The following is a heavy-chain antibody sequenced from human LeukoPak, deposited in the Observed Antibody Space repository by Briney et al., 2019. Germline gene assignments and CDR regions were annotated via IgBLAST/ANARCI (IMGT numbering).Heavy chain of an antibody. D-gene: IGHD1-26*01. J-gene: IGHJ4*02. Sequence: GGSLRLSCAASGFTFSSYWMSWVRQAPGKGLEWVANIKQDGSEKYYVDSVKGRFTISRGNAKNSLYLQMNSLRAEDTAVYYCARVMQSYGRGFDYWGQGTLVTVSS. CDR1: GFTFSSYW. CDR2: IKQDGSEK. CDR3: ARVMQSYGRGFDY. V-gene: IGHV3-7*01.